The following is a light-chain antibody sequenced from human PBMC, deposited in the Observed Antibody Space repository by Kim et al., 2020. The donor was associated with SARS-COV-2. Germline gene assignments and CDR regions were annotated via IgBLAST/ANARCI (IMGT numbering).Light chain of an antibody. CDR1: QSVSRTY. CDR3: QQYGTSPRYT. J-gene: IGKJ2*01. CDR2: GAS. Sequence: CPGERATLSGRASQSVSRTYLAWYQQKPGRAPRRLIYGASSRATGIPAGFSGSGSGTDFTLTISRLEPEDFAVYYCQQYGTSPRYTFGQGTKLEI. V-gene: IGKV3-20*01.